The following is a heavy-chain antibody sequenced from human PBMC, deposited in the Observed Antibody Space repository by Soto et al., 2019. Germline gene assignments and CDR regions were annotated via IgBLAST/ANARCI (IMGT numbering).Heavy chain of an antibody. CDR1: GGTFSSYT. V-gene: IGHV1-69*08. CDR2: IIPILGIA. Sequence: QVQLVQSGAEVKKPGSSVKVSCKASGGTFSSYTISWVRQAPGQGLEWMGRIIPILGIANYAQKFQGRVTYTADKPTSTAYMELCSPRSEDTAVYYCAREGGIAVAGRGDFDYWGQGTLVAVSS. CDR3: AREGGIAVAGRGDFDY. D-gene: IGHD6-19*01. J-gene: IGHJ4*02.